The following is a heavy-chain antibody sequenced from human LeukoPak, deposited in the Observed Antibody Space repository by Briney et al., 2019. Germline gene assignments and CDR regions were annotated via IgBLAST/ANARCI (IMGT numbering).Heavy chain of an antibody. CDR2: VYYSGNT. J-gene: IGHJ5*02. CDR1: GGSISSYY. D-gene: IGHD6-13*01. V-gene: IGHV4-59*01. CDR3: AREVGIAAAGDNWFDP. Sequence: SESLSLTCTVSGGSISSYYWTWIRQPPGKGLEWIGYVYYSGNTNYNLSLKSRVTISVDTSKNQFSLKMSTVTAADTAVYYCAREVGIAAAGDNWFDPWGQGTLVTVSS.